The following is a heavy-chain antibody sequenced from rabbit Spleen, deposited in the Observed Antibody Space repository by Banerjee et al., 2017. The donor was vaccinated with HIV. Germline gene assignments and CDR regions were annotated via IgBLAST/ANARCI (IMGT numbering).Heavy chain of an antibody. Sequence: QSLEESGGDLVQPEGSLTLTCKASGFSFSSGYMCWVRQAPGKGLEWIACTWVSSGVNYYASWAKGRFTISKTSSTTVTLQMTSLTAADTATYFCARSGGGVDYGMDLWGPGTLVTVS. CDR1: GFSFSSGY. V-gene: IGHV1S40*01. CDR3: ARSGGGVDYGMDL. CDR2: TWVSSGVN. J-gene: IGHJ6*01. D-gene: IGHD1-1*01.